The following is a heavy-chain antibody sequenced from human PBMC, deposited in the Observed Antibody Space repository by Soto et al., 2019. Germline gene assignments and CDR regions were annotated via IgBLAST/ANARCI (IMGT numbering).Heavy chain of an antibody. CDR3: ARDLKGDYAYFDY. D-gene: IGHD4-17*01. CDR2: ISYDGSNK. CDR1: GFTFSSYA. J-gene: IGHJ4*02. Sequence: QVQLVESGGGVVQPGRSLRLSCAASGFTFSSYAMHWDRQAPGKGLEWVAVISYDGSNKYYADSVKGRFTISRDNSKNTLYLQMNSLRAEDTAVYYCARDLKGDYAYFDYWGQGTLVTVSS. V-gene: IGHV3-30-3*01.